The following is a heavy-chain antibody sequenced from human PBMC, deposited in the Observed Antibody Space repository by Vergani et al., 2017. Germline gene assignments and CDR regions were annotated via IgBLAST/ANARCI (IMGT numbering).Heavy chain of an antibody. Sequence: QVQLEESGGGVVQPGRSLRLSCAGSGFTLSSHAMHWVRQAPGKGLEWVAFIWYDGSKEYYADSVKGRFTISRDNSKNTLYLQMNNLRAADTAVYYCARSGYCAHGVCYMTYYYYMDVWGKGTAVTVSS. J-gene: IGHJ6*03. D-gene: IGHD2-8*01. CDR2: IWYDGSKE. CDR1: GFTLSSHA. V-gene: IGHV3-33*01. CDR3: ARSGYCAHGVCYMTYYYYMDV.